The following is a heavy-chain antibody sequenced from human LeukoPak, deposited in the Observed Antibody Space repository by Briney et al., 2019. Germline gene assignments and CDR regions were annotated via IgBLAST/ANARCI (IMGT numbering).Heavy chain of an antibody. D-gene: IGHD5-12*01. Sequence: GGSLRLSCAASGFTFSNAWMNWVRQAPGKGLEWVGRTKSKTDGGTTDYAAPVKGRFTISRDDSKNTLYLQMNSLKTEDTAVYYCTTDLVIIVATTTGDYFDYWGQGTLVTVSS. CDR1: GFTFSNAW. J-gene: IGHJ4*02. CDR3: TTDLVIIVATTTGDYFDY. CDR2: TKSKTDGGTT. V-gene: IGHV3-15*07.